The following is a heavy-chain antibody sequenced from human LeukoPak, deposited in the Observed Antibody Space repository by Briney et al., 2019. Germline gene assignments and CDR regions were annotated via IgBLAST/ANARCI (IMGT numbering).Heavy chain of an antibody. J-gene: IGHJ1*01. CDR3: ARGRGGSYLRGSSYFQH. V-gene: IGHV4-34*01. CDR2: INHSGST. Sequence: SETLSLTCAVYGGSFSGYYWSWIRQPPGKGLEWIGEINHSGSTNYNPSLKSRVTISVDTSKNQFSLKLSSVTAADTAVYYCARGRGGSYLRGSSYFQHWGQGTLVTVSS. D-gene: IGHD1-26*01. CDR1: GGSFSGYY.